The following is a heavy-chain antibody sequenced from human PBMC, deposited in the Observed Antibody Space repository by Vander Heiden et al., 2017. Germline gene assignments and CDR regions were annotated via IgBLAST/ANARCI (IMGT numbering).Heavy chain of an antibody. J-gene: IGHJ2*01. V-gene: IGHV5-10-1*03. Sequence: EVQLVPSGAEVKKPGESLKISCKGSGYTFSNYWINWVRQKPGKGLEWLGRIDPSDSDTNYSPSFQGHVTISVDNSISTAYLQWGSLKASDSGMYFCARLSANYYGTDWHFDLWGRGTLVTVSS. CDR2: IDPSDSDT. CDR1: GYTFSNYW. CDR3: ARLSANYYGTDWHFDL. D-gene: IGHD1-26*01.